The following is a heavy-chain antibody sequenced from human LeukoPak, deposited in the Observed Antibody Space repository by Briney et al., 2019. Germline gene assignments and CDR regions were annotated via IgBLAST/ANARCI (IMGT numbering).Heavy chain of an antibody. J-gene: IGHJ4*02. Sequence: PSETLSLTCAVSGYSISSGYYWGWIRQPPGKGLEWIGTIYHSGFTYYNPSLKSRVTISVDTSKNQFSLKLSSVTAADTAVYYCARSYYDYVWGSYREYYFDYWGQGTLVTVSS. D-gene: IGHD3-16*02. CDR3: ARSYYDYVWGSYREYYFDY. V-gene: IGHV4-38-2*01. CDR2: IYHSGFT. CDR1: GYSISSGYY.